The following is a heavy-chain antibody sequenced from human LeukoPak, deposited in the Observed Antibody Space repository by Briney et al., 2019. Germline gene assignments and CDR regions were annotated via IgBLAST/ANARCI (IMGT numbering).Heavy chain of an antibody. Sequence: SETLSLTCAVYGGSFSGYYWSWIRQHPGKGLEWIGYLYYSGSTYYNPSLKSRVTISVDTSKNQFSLKLSSVTAADTAVYYCARDGVGGYCSSTSCRGHFQHWGQGALVTVSS. J-gene: IGHJ1*01. D-gene: IGHD2-2*01. CDR3: ARDGVGGYCSSTSCRGHFQH. V-gene: IGHV4-31*11. CDR1: GGSFSGYY. CDR2: LYYSGST.